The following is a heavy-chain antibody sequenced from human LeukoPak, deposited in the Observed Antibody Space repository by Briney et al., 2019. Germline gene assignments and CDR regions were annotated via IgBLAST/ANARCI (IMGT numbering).Heavy chain of an antibody. Sequence: GGSLRLSCAASGFAFSSYAMSWVRQAPGKGLEWVSAISGSGGSTYYADSVKGRFTISRDNSKNTLYLQMNSLRAEDTAVYYCAKDSSSHLYYFDYWGQGTLVTVSS. J-gene: IGHJ4*02. D-gene: IGHD6-13*01. CDR3: AKDSSSHLYYFDY. CDR1: GFAFSSYA. CDR2: ISGSGGST. V-gene: IGHV3-23*01.